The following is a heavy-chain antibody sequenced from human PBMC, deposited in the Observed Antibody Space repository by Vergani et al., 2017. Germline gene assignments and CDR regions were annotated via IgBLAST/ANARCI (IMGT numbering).Heavy chain of an antibody. CDR3: ARAPRSGSYYVY. CDR2: IYYSGST. V-gene: IGHV4-59*01. Sequence: QVQLQESGPGLVKPSQTLSLTCTVSGGSLSSYYWSWIRQPPGKGLEWIGYIYYSGSTNYNPSLKSRVTISVDTSKNQFSLKLSSVTAADTAVYYCARAPRSGSYYVYWGQGTLVTVSS. J-gene: IGHJ4*02. CDR1: GGSLSSYY. D-gene: IGHD1-26*01.